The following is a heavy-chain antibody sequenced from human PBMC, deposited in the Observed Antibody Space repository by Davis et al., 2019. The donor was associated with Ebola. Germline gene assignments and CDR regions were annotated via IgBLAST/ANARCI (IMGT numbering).Heavy chain of an antibody. D-gene: IGHD2-2*01. CDR3: ATSPSRRPDWFDS. V-gene: IGHV3-21*01. CDR1: GFTLETYW. Sequence: GGSLRLSCSASGFTLETYWMSWVRQAQGKGLEWVSSISSSSSYIFYADSVRGRFTISRDNTKNSLYLQMNSLRAEDTAVYYCATSPSRRPDWFDSWGQGTLVTVSS. CDR2: ISSSSSYI. J-gene: IGHJ5*01.